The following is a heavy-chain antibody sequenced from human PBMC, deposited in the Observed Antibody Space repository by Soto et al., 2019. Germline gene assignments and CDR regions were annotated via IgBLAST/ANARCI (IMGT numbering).Heavy chain of an antibody. CDR2: IYPSVSS. V-gene: IGHV4-38-2*02. CDR3: AREKVGTTFFDN. D-gene: IGHD1-1*01. J-gene: IGHJ4*02. Sequence: PSETLSLTCRVAGFAISRGYYWSWVRQPPGKGLEWIGSIYPSVSSYHNPSLETRVRLSIDTSKNQFTLSLTSVTAADTALYYCAREKVGTTFFDNWGQGIQVTVSS. CDR1: GFAISRGYY.